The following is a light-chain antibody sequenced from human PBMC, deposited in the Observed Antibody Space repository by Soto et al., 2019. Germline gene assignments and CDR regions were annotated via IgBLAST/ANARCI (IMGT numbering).Light chain of an antibody. V-gene: IGLV2-18*01. J-gene: IGLJ2*01. CDR1: GIDIGTYNR. CDR2: EVS. Sequence: QSALTQPPSVSGSPGQSGTISCTGTGIDIGTYNRVSWYQQPPGTAPKLMMFEVSNRPSGVPDRFSGSKSGNTASLTISGLPAEDEADYYCSLYASRSTLVFVGGTKLTVL. CDR3: SLYASRSTLV.